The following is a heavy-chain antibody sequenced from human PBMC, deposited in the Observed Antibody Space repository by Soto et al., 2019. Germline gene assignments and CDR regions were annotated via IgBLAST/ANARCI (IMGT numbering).Heavy chain of an antibody. V-gene: IGHV3-23*01. J-gene: IGHJ4*02. Sequence: GGSLRLSCAASGFTFSSYAMSWVRQAPGKGLEWVSAISGSGGSTYYADSVKGRFTISRDNSKNTLYLQMNSLRAEDTAVYYCAKGPPPLLAAAGTVGSWVGYYFDYWGQGTLVTVSS. CDR2: ISGSGGST. D-gene: IGHD6-13*01. CDR1: GFTFSSYA. CDR3: AKGPPPLLAAAGTVGSWVGYYFDY.